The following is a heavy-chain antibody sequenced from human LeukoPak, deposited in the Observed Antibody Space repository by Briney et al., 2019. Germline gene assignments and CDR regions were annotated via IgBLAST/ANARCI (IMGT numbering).Heavy chain of an antibody. V-gene: IGHV1-69*05. CDR2: IIPIFGTA. J-gene: IGHJ3*02. CDR3: ARDQVLWSTGAFDI. D-gene: IGHD3-10*01. Sequence: SVKVSCKASGGTFSSYAISWVRQAPGQGLEWMGRIIPIFGTANYAQKFQGRVTITMDESTSTAYMELSSLRSEDTAVYYCARDQVLWSTGAFDIWGQGTMVTVSS. CDR1: GGTFSSYA.